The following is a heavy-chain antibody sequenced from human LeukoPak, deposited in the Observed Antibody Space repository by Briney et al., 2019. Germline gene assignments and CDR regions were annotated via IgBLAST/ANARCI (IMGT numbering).Heavy chain of an antibody. CDR1: GFTFDDYA. D-gene: IGHD2-21*02. V-gene: IGHV3-9*01. CDR2: ISWNSGSI. CDR3: VASEGFALRGY. Sequence: QPGRSLRLSCAASGFTFDDYAMYWVRQAPGKGLEWVSGISWNSGSIGYADSVKGRFTISRDNAKNSLHLQMDSLRAEDTAVYYCVASEGFALRGYWGQGTLVTVSS. J-gene: IGHJ4*02.